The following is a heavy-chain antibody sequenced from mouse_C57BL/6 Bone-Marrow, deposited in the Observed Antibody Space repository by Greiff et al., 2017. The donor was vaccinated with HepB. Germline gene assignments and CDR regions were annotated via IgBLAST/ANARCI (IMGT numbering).Heavy chain of an antibody. V-gene: IGHV1-15*01. Sequence: QVHVKQSGAELVRPGASVTLSCKASGYTFTDYEMHWVKQTPVHGLEWIGAIDPETGGTAYNQKFKGKAILTADKSSSTAYMELRSLTSEDSAVYYCTRGGGLRPRFAYWGQGTLVTVSA. CDR2: IDPETGGT. J-gene: IGHJ3*01. CDR1: GYTFTDYE. CDR3: TRGGGLRPRFAY. D-gene: IGHD2-4*01.